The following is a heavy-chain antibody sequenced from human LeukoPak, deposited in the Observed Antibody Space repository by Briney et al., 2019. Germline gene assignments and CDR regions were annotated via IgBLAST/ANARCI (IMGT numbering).Heavy chain of an antibody. CDR3: ARGVRGDRGFDP. CDR2: IYHIGTT. J-gene: IGHJ5*02. Sequence: SETLSLTCAVSGDSISNDIYTWNWIRQPPGKGLEWIGYIYHIGTTNYNPSLKSRVTISIDRSKNQFSLKLSSVTAADTAVYYCARGVRGDRGFDPWGQGTLVTVSS. D-gene: IGHD3-10*01. CDR1: GDSISNDIYT. V-gene: IGHV4-30-2*01.